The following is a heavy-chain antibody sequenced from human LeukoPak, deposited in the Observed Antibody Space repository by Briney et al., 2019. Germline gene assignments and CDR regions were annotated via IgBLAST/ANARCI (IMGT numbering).Heavy chain of an antibody. CDR3: AKATTVTYTTPFDF. V-gene: IGHV3-66*01. CDR2: LYSGGTT. CDR1: GFSFTHNY. D-gene: IGHD4-17*01. Sequence: GGSLRLSCVTSGFSFTHNYMSWVRQAPGKGLEWVSVLYSGGTTSYADSVKGRFTISRDSFSDTLHLQMNNLRAEDTALYYCAKATTVTYTTPFDFWGQGILVIVSS. J-gene: IGHJ4*02.